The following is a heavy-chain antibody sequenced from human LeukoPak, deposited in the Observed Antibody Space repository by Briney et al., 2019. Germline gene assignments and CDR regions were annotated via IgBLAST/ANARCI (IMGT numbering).Heavy chain of an antibody. CDR3: ARMGGYSGYATH. V-gene: IGHV4-38-2*02. Sequence: SETLSLTCTVSGYSISSGYRWGWIRQPPGKGLEWIGNIFHSGITDYNPSLRSRVNISLDTSNNQISLKLTSVTAADTAVYFCARMGGYSGYATHWGQGILVTVSS. J-gene: IGHJ4*02. CDR1: GYSISSGYR. D-gene: IGHD5-12*01. CDR2: IFHSGIT.